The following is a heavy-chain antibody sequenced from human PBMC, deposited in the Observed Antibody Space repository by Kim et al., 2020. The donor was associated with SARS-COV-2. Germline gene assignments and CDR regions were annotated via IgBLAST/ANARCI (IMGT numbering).Heavy chain of an antibody. Sequence: SETLSLTCTVSGGSISSSSYYWGWIRQPPGKGLEWIGSIYYSGSTYYNPSLKSRVTISVDTSKNQFSLKLSSVTAADTAVYYCARPKDIVAPLDPWGQGTLVTVSS. V-gene: IGHV4-39*01. CDR1: GGSISSSSYY. CDR3: ARPKDIVAPLDP. CDR2: IYYSGST. D-gene: IGHD2-15*01. J-gene: IGHJ5*02.